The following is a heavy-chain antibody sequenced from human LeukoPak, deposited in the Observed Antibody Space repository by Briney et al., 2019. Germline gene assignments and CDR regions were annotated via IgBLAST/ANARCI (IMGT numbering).Heavy chain of an antibody. CDR3: ARDRYSSSQGACLNY. D-gene: IGHD6-13*01. CDR1: GFTVSSNY. CDR2: IYSASST. Sequence: GGSLRLSCAASGFTVSSNYMNWVRQAPGKGLEWVSVIYSASSTYYADSVKGRFSISRDNSKNTLYLQMNSLRAEDTAVYYCARDRYSSSQGACLNYWGQGTLVTVSS. J-gene: IGHJ4*02. V-gene: IGHV3-53*05.